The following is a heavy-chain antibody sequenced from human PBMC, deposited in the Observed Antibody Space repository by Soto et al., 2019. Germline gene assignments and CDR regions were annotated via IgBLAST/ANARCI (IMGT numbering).Heavy chain of an antibody. CDR2: IFCSGST. CDR3: DRHDEPRTHRVWRWFAP. Sequence: SETLSLTCTVSGDSISGSYYYWGWIRQPPGKGLEWIASIFCSGSTYYNPSLKSRVTISVDTSMNLFSLDLTSVTAADMSVYYGDRHDEPRTHRVWRWFAPWGRGALVTVSS. CDR1: GDSISGSYYY. V-gene: IGHV4-39*01. J-gene: IGHJ5*02. D-gene: IGHD2-8*01.